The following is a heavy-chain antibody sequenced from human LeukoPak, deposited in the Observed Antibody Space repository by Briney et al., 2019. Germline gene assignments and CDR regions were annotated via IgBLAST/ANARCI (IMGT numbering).Heavy chain of an antibody. J-gene: IGHJ4*02. D-gene: IGHD3-22*01. CDR1: GSTSSSYA. V-gene: IGHV3-23*01. CDR3: AKVMGDYYASSGYLPFDS. Sequence: GGSLRLSCTASGSTSSSYAMSWVRQAPGKGLEWVSTISGSGGRTYHADSVKGRFTISRDNSKNTLYLQMNSLRAEDTAVYYCAKVMGDYYASSGYLPFDSWGQGTLVTVSS. CDR2: ISGSGGRT.